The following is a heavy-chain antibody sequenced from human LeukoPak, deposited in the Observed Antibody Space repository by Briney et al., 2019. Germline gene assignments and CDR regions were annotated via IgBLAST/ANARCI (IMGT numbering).Heavy chain of an antibody. CDR1: GFTVSSNY. Sequence: GGSLRLSCAASGFTVSSNYMSWVRQAPGKGLEWVSVIYSGGSTYYADSVKGRFTISRDNSKNTLYLQMNSLRAEDTAVYYCARDGDVATITPGYFDYWGQGTLVTVSS. CDR2: IYSGGST. CDR3: ARDGDVATITPGYFDY. V-gene: IGHV3-66*01. D-gene: IGHD5-12*01. J-gene: IGHJ4*02.